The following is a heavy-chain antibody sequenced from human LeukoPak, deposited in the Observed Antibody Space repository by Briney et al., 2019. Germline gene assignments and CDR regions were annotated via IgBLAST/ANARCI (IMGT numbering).Heavy chain of an antibody. CDR2: INHSGST. CDR1: GGSFSGYY. CDR3: ARNLGYSSSSWGED. V-gene: IGHV4-34*01. D-gene: IGHD6-6*01. J-gene: IGHJ4*02. Sequence: PSETLSLTCAVYGGSFSGYYWSWIRQPPGKGLEWIGEINHSGSTNYNPSLKSRVTISVDTSKNQFSLKLSSVTAADTAVYYCARNLGYSSSSWGEDWGQGTLVTVSS.